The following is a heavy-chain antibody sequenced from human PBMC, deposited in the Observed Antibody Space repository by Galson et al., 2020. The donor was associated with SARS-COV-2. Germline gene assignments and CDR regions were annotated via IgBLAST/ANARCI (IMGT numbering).Heavy chain of an antibody. Sequence: SRINSDGSSTSYADSVKGRFTISRDNAKNTLYLQMNSLRAEDTAVYYCARDQGLGLRYFRSPVRSGMDVWGQGTTVTVSS. J-gene: IGHJ6*02. D-gene: IGHD3-9*01. CDR2: INSDGSST. V-gene: IGHV3-74*01. CDR3: ARDQGLGLRYFRSPVRSGMDV.